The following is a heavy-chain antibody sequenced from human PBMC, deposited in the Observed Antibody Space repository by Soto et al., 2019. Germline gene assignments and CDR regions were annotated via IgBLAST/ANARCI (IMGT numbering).Heavy chain of an antibody. CDR3: ARGPGRGGWSLFTDYYYGMDV. CDR1: GYTFTSYA. V-gene: IGHV1-3*01. Sequence: QVQLVQSGAEVKKPGASVKVSCKASGYTFTSYAMRWVRQAPGQRLEGMGWINAGNGNTKYSQKFQGRVTITRDTSASTGYMELSSLRSEDTAVYYCARGPGRGGWSLFTDYYYGMDVWGQGTTVTVSS. CDR2: INAGNGNT. J-gene: IGHJ6*02. D-gene: IGHD6-19*01.